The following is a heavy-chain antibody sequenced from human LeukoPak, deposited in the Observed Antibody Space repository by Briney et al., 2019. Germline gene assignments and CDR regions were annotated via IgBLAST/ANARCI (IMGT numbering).Heavy chain of an antibody. J-gene: IGHJ3*02. V-gene: IGHV3-33*08. CDR2: IWYDGSNK. CDR1: GFTFSSYG. Sequence: TGGSLRLSCAASGFTFSSYGMHWVRQAPGKGLEWVAVIWYDGSNKYYADSVKGRFTISRDNSKNTLYLQMNSLRAEDTAVYYCAVVGADDAFDIWGQGTMVTVSS. CDR3: AVVGADDAFDI. D-gene: IGHD1-26*01.